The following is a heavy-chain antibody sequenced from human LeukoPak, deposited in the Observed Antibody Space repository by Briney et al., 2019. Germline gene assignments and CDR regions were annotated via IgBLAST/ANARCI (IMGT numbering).Heavy chain of an antibody. V-gene: IGHV3-30*04. CDR2: ISYDGSNK. CDR3: ARVLRIAAADPFDY. Sequence: QPGRSPRLSCAASGFTFSSYAMHWVRQAPGKGLEWVAVISYDGSNKYYADSVKGRFTISRDNSKNTLYLQMNSLRAEDTAVYYCARVLRIAAADPFDYWGQGTLVTVSS. D-gene: IGHD6-13*01. CDR1: GFTFSSYA. J-gene: IGHJ4*02.